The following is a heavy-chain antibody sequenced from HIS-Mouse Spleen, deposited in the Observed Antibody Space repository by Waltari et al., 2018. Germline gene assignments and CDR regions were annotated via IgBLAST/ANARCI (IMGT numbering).Heavy chain of an antibody. V-gene: IGHV1-69*04. CDR3: ARHPEIAAAVGAFDI. CDR1: GGTFSSYA. D-gene: IGHD6-13*01. J-gene: IGHJ3*02. Sequence: QVQLVQSGAEVKKPGSSVKVSCKASGGTFSSYAISWVRQAPGQGLEWMGRVNPILGIANYEQKFQGRGTITADKSTSTAYMELSSLRSEDTAVYYCARHPEIAAAVGAFDIWGQGTMVTVSS. CDR2: VNPILGIA.